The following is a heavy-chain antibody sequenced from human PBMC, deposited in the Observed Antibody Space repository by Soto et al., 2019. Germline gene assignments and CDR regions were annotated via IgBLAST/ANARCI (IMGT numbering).Heavy chain of an antibody. V-gene: IGHV3-23*01. CDR2: ISGSGGST. Sequence: GSLRLSCAASGFTFRSYAMSWVRQAPGKGLEWVSAISGSGGSTYYADSVKGRFTISRDNSKNTLYLQKNSLRAEDTAVYYCAKDSLRISTYYDILTGHTPYGMDVWGQGTTVTVSS. CDR1: GFTFRSYA. D-gene: IGHD3-9*01. CDR3: AKDSLRISTYYDILTGHTPYGMDV. J-gene: IGHJ6*02.